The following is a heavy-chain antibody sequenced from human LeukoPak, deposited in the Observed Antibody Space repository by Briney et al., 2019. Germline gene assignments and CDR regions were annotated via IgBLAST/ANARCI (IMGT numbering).Heavy chain of an antibody. D-gene: IGHD3-10*02. V-gene: IGHV3-48*01. CDR3: AELGITMIGGV. Sequence: GGSLRLSCAASGFTFSDYSMNWVRQAPGKGLEWLSNISRGSRTIYYADSVKGRFTISRDNAKNSLYLQMNSLRAEDTAVYYCAELGITMIGGVWGKGTTVTISS. J-gene: IGHJ6*04. CDR1: GFTFSDYS. CDR2: ISRGSRTI.